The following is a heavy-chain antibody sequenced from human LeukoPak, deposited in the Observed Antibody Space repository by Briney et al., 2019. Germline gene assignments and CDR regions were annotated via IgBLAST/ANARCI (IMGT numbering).Heavy chain of an antibody. CDR2: IRYDGSNK. J-gene: IGHJ4*02. V-gene: IGHV3-30*02. CDR1: GFTFSSYG. Sequence: GGPLRLSCAASGFTFSSYGMHWVRQAPGKGLEGVAFIRYDGSNKYYADSVKGRFTISRDNSKNTLYLQMNSLRAEDTAVYYCAKGGFTYYYDSSGIDYWGQGTLGTVSS. CDR3: AKGGFTYYYDSSGIDY. D-gene: IGHD3-22*01.